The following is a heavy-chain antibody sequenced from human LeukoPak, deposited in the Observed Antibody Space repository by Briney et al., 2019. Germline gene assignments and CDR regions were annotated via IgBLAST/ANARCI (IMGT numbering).Heavy chain of an antibody. V-gene: IGHV1-69*13. D-gene: IGHD6-19*01. CDR2: IIPIFGTA. CDR1: GGTFSSYA. Sequence: GASVKVSCKASGGTFSSYAISWVRQAPGQGLEWMGGIIPIFGTANYAQKFQGRVTITADESTSTAYMELSSLRSEDTAVYYCATDEGGWYTKLGYWGQGTLVTVSS. CDR3: ATDEGGWYTKLGY. J-gene: IGHJ4*02.